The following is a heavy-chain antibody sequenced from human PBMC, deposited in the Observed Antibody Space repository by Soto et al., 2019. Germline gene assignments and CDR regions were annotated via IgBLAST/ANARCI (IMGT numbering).Heavy chain of an antibody. CDR2: IVVGSGNT. Sequence: SVKVSCKASGFTFTSSAVQWVRQARGQRLEWTGWIVVGSGNTNYAQKFQERVTITRDMSTSTAYMELSSLRSEDTAVYYCARGFAIGWYTYYFDYWGQGPLVTVSS. D-gene: IGHD6-19*01. CDR1: GFTFTSSA. CDR3: ARGFAIGWYTYYFDY. V-gene: IGHV1-58*01. J-gene: IGHJ4*02.